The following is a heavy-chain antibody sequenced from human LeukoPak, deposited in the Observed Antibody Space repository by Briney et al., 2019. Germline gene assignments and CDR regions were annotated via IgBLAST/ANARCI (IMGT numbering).Heavy chain of an antibody. CDR1: GFTFSSYW. D-gene: IGHD2-15*01. Sequence: GGSLRLSCAASGFTFSSYWMSWVRQAPGKGLEWVANIKQDGSEKYYVDSVKGRFTISRDNAKNSLYLQMNSLRAEDTAVYYCAKDRYCSGGSCYMRWFDPWGQGTLVTVSS. V-gene: IGHV3-7*03. J-gene: IGHJ5*02. CDR3: AKDRYCSGGSCYMRWFDP. CDR2: IKQDGSEK.